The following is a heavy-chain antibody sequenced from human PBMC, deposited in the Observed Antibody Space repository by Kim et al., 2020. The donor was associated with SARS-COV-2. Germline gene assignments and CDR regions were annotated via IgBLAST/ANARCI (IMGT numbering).Heavy chain of an antibody. CDR3: ARNMVQAVITKSGLDY. J-gene: IGHJ4*02. V-gene: IGHV3-21*01. Sequence: GGSLRLSCAASGFTFSSYSMNWVRQAPGKGLEWVSSISSSSSYIYYADSVKGRFTISRDNAKNSLYLQMNSLRAEDTAVYYCARNMVQAVITKSGLDYWGQGTLVTVSS. D-gene: IGHD3-10*01. CDR2: ISSSSSYI. CDR1: GFTFSSYS.